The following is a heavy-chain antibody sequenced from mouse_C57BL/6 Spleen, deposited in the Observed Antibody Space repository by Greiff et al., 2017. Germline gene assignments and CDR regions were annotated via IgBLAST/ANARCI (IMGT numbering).Heavy chain of an antibody. V-gene: IGHV1-82*01. J-gene: IGHJ2*01. CDR2: IYPGDGDT. CDR1: GYAFSSSW. CDR3: ARYTTVVLSYYFDY. Sequence: QVQLQQSGPELVKPGASVKISCKASGYAFSSSWMNWVKQRPGKGLEWIGRIYPGDGDTNYNGKFKGKATLTADKSSSTAYMQLSSLTSEDSAVYFCARYTTVVLSYYFDYWGQGTTLTASS. D-gene: IGHD1-1*01.